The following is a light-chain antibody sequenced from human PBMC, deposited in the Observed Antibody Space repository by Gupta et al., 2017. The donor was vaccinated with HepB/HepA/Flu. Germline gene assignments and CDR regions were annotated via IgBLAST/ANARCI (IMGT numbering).Light chain of an antibody. J-gene: IGLJ2*01. CDR1: SSDVGGYDY. CDR2: EVN. V-gene: IGLV2-8*01. Sequence: QSALPQPPSAPGSPAQSVTISCTGTSSDVGGYDYVSWYQQHPGKAPKLMIHEVNKRPSGVPDRFSGSKSGNTASLTVSGLQAEDEADYYCSSYAGSNNLIFGGGTRLTVL. CDR3: SSYAGSNNLI.